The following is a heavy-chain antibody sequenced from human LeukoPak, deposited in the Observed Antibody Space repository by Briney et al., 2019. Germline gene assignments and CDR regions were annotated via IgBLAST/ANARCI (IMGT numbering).Heavy chain of an antibody. CDR1: GASVSSYL. D-gene: IGHD1/OR15-1a*01. V-gene: IGHV4-4*07. Sequence: PSETLSLTCTVSGASVSSYLWSWIRQPAGKGLEWIGRINTSGNINYNPSLKTRVTMSVDTSKNQFSLKLNSVTAADTAVYYCATSFNNYWYIDLWGRGTLVTVSS. CDR3: ATSFNNYWYIDL. CDR2: INTSGNI. J-gene: IGHJ2*01.